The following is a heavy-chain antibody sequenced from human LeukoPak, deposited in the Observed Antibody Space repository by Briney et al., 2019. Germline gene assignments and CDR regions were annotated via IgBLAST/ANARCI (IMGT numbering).Heavy chain of an antibody. CDR2: IIPIFGTA. J-gene: IGHJ4*02. CDR3: ASGVGIAAADYYFDY. V-gene: IGHV1-69*05. CDR1: GGAFSSYA. D-gene: IGHD6-13*01. Sequence: SVKVSCKASGGAFSSYAISWVRQAPGQGLEWMGRIIPIFGTANYAQKFQGRVTITTDESTSTAYMELSSLRSEDTAVYYCASGVGIAAADYYFDYWGQGTLVTVSS.